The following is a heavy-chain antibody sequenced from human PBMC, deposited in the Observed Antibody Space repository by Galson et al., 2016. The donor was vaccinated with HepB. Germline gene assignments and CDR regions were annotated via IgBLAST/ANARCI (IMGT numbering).Heavy chain of an antibody. D-gene: IGHD1-26*01. J-gene: IGHJ4*02. CDR3: ARGGIVGKPYFDY. CDR1: GGSISSSSYY. Sequence: ETLSLTCTVSGGSISSSSYYWGWIRQPPGKGLEWIGSIYYSGSTYYNPSLKSRVTISVDTSKNQFSLKLSSVTAADTAIYYCARGGIVGKPYFDYWGQGTLVPVSS. CDR2: IYYSGST. V-gene: IGHV4-39*01.